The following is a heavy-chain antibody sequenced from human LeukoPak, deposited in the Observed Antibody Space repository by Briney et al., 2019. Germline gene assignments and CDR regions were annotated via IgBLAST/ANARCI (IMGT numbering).Heavy chain of an antibody. J-gene: IGHJ1*01. Sequence: GESLKISCKTSGSIFTSYWIGWVRQMPGKGLEWMGIIYPGDSETRYSPSFQGQVTISADKSISTAYLQWSSLKASDTAMYYCANLVTRYFQHWGQGTLVTVSS. V-gene: IGHV5-51*01. D-gene: IGHD2-21*02. CDR3: ANLVTRYFQH. CDR2: IYPGDSET. CDR1: GSIFTSYW.